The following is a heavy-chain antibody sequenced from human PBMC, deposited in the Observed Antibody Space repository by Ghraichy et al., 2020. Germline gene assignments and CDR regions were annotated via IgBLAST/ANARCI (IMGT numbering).Heavy chain of an antibody. Sequence: SQTLSLTCTVSGGSISSMSYYWGWIRQPPGKGLEWIGSLYYSGSTYYNPSLKSRVTISVDTPKSQFSLKLSSVTAADTAVYYCARHLFGGRFDYWGQGTLVTVSS. CDR3: ARHLFGGRFDY. D-gene: IGHD3-10*02. CDR2: LYYSGST. J-gene: IGHJ4*02. V-gene: IGHV4-39*01. CDR1: GGSISSMSYY.